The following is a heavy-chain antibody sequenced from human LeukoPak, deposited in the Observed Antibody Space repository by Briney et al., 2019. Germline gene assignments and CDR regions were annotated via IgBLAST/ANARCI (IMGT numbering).Heavy chain of an antibody. D-gene: IGHD4-17*01. V-gene: IGHV3-23*01. CDR3: AKDLTVTHYYYYGMDV. Sequence: PGGSLRLSCAASGFTFSSYAMSWVRQAPGKGLEWVSAISGSGGSTYYADSVKGRFTISRDNSKNTLYLQMNSLRAEDTAVYYCAKDLTVTHYYYYGMDVWGQGTTVTVSS. J-gene: IGHJ6*02. CDR2: ISGSGGST. CDR1: GFTFSSYA.